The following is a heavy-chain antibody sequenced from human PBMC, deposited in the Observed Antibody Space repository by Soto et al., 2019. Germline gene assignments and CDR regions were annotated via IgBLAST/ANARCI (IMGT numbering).Heavy chain of an antibody. CDR3: AREHGEDDAFEI. D-gene: IGHD7-27*01. CDR2: ISAYNGNT. J-gene: IGHJ3*02. V-gene: IGHV1-18*01. CDR1: GYTFTSYG. Sequence: ASVKVSCKASGYTFTSYGISWVRQAPGQGLEWMGWISAYNGNTNYAQKLQGRVTMTTDTSTSTAYMERRSLRSDDTDVYYCAREHGEDDAFEIWGLGTMVTVSS.